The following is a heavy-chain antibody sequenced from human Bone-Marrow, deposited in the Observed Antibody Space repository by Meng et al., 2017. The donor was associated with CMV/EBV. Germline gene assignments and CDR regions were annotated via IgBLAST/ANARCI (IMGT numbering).Heavy chain of an antibody. D-gene: IGHD2-2*01. CDR3: VREGGCSTTNCYGGVFDS. V-gene: IGHV3-48*03. J-gene: IGHJ4*02. Sequence: GGSLRLSCVVSGFSFSSYEMSWVRQAPGKGLQWVSYIRTTDGFTHYADSVKGRFTISRDNAKNSLYLQMTSLRAEDTAVYYCVREGGCSTTNCYGGVFDSWGQGTLVTVSS. CDR2: IRTTDGFT. CDR1: GFSFSSYE.